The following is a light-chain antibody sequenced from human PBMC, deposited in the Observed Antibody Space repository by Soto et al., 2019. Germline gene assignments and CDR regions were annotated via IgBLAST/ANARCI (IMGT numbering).Light chain of an antibody. Sequence: EIVMTQSPATLSVSPGEGATLSCRASQSVDGKLAWYQQKPGQAPRLIIYGTSTRAPGISARFSGSGSGTHFTLTISSLQSEDFAVYYCQQYNSWLMYTFGQGTKLEIK. J-gene: IGKJ2*01. CDR2: GTS. CDR3: QQYNSWLMYT. CDR1: QSVDGK. V-gene: IGKV3-15*01.